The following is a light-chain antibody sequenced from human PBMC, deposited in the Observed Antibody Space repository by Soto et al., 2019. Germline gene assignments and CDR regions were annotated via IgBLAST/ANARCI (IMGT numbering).Light chain of an antibody. CDR1: QGISSW. CDR2: AAS. Sequence: IQLTHSASSVSASVKARFTIPCRASQGISSWLASYQQKPGKAPKRLVYAASSLQSGGPSRFSGSGAGTEFTLSISSLQPDDFAAYYCQQYNGTFGHVTKVDIK. CDR3: QQYNGT. J-gene: IGKJ1*01. V-gene: IGKV1D-16*01.